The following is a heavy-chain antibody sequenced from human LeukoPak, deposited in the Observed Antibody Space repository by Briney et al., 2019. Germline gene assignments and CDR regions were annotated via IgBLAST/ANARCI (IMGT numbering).Heavy chain of an antibody. J-gene: IGHJ4*02. CDR1: GFTFSSYS. CDR3: ARGWFGELFPGDY. D-gene: IGHD3-10*01. Sequence: GGSLRLSCAASGFTFSSYSMNWVRQAPGKGLEWVSSISSGSSYIYYADSVKGRFTISRDNAKNSLYLQMNSLRAEDTAVYYCARGWFGELFPGDYWGQGTLVTVSS. V-gene: IGHV3-21*01. CDR2: ISSGSSYI.